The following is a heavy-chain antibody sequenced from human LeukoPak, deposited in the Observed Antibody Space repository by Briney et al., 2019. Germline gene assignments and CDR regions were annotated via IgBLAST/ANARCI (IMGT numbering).Heavy chain of an antibody. CDR1: GGSISSYF. CDR3: ARECSSSCPRGLDV. J-gene: IGHJ6*02. V-gene: IGHV4-4*07. CDR2: IYTSGIT. Sequence: SETLSLTCTVSGGSISSYFWTWIRQPAGKGLEWIGPIYTSGITNYNPSLKSRLTMSVDTSKNQFSLNLSSVTAADTAVYYCARECSSSCPRGLDVWGQGTTVTVSS. D-gene: IGHD2-2*01.